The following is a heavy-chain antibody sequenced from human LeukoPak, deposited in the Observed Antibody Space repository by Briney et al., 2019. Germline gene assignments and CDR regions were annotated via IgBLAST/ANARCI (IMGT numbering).Heavy chain of an antibody. CDR1: GFTFSSYA. V-gene: IGHV3-23*01. CDR3: AKDQGYSSGWYSDY. D-gene: IGHD6-19*01. J-gene: IGHJ4*02. Sequence: GGSLRLSCAASGFTFSSYAMSWVRQAPGKGLEWVSAISGSGGSTYYADSVKGRFTISRDSFKNTLYLQMNSLRAEDTAVYYCAKDQGYSSGWYSDYWGQGTLVTVSS. CDR2: ISGSGGST.